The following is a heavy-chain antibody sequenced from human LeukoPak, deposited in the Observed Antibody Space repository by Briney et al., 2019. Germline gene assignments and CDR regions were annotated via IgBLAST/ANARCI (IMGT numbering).Heavy chain of an antibody. V-gene: IGHV4-59*01. CDR3: ARGVATILAY. D-gene: IGHD5-12*01. J-gene: IGHJ4*02. CDR2: IYYSGST. Sequence: PSETLSLTCAVYGGSFSGYYWSWIRQPPGKGLEWIGYIYYSGSTNYNPSLKSRVTISVDTSKNQFSLKLSSVTAADTAVYYCARGVATILAYWGQGTLVTVSS. CDR1: GGSFSGYY.